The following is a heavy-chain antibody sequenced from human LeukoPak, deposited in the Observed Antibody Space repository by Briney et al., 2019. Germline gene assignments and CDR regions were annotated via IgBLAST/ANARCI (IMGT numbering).Heavy chain of an antibody. CDR3: ARFIPGYSGYDFDYGMDV. J-gene: IGHJ6*02. Sequence: GGSLRLSCAASGFTFSSYAMSWVRQAPGKGLEWVSAISGSGGSTYYADSVKGRFTISRDNSENTLYLQMNSLRAEDTAVYYCARFIPGYSGYDFDYGMDVWGQGTTVTVSS. CDR2: ISGSGGST. CDR1: GFTFSSYA. D-gene: IGHD5-12*01. V-gene: IGHV3-23*01.